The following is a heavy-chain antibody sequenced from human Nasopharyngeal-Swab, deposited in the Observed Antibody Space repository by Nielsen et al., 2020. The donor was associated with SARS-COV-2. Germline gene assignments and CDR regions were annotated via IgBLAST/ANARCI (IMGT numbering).Heavy chain of an antibody. CDR3: AHRRSTFYDGSGSFDY. CDR1: GFSLTSGAG. Sequence: SGPTLVKPTQTLTLTCSFSGFSLTSGAGVAWIRQPPGKAQEWLAFIYWDDEKRYSPSLKSRLTITKDTSKNQVLLTMTNLGPVDTATYYCAHRRSTFYDGSGSFDYWGQGTQVAVSS. CDR2: IYWDDEK. D-gene: IGHD3-10*01. J-gene: IGHJ4*02. V-gene: IGHV2-5*02.